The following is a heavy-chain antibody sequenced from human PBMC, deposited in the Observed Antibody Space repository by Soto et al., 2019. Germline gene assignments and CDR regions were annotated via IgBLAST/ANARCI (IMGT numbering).Heavy chain of an antibody. CDR3: AKEGGLSGSYYISSSYYFDY. CDR2: ISGSGGSI. J-gene: IGHJ4*02. CDR1: GFIFSSSA. Sequence: PGGSLRLSCSASGFIFSSSAMNWVRQAPGKGLEWVSAISGSGGSIYYADSVKGRFTISRDNSKNTLYLQMNSLRAEDTSVYYCAKEGGLSGSYYISSSYYFDYWGQGTLVTVSS. V-gene: IGHV3-23*01. D-gene: IGHD1-26*01.